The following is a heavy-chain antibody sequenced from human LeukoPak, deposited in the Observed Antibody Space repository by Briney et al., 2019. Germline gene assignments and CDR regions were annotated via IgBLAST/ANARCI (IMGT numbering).Heavy chain of an antibody. Sequence: GASVKVSCKASGYTFTGYYMHWVRQAPGQGLEWMGWINPNSGGTNYAQKFQGRVTMTRDTSISTAYMELSRLRSDDTAVYYCASQSRELLDGRAFDIWGQGTMVTVSS. CDR3: ASQSRELLDGRAFDI. CDR1: GYTFTGYY. V-gene: IGHV1-2*02. CDR2: INPNSGGT. D-gene: IGHD1-26*01. J-gene: IGHJ3*02.